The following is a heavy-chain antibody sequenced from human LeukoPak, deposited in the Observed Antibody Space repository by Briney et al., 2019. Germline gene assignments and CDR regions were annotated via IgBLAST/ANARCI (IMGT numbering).Heavy chain of an antibody. CDR1: GFTFSSYW. J-gene: IGHJ5*02. D-gene: IGHD6-13*01. CDR3: ARGSRGSWFDP. Sequence: PGGSLRLSCAASGFTFSSYWMHWVRQAPGKGLGWVSRINSDGSSTSYADSVKGRFTISRDNAKNTLYLQMNSLRAEDTAVYYWARGSRGSWFDPWGQGTLVTVSS. CDR2: INSDGSST. V-gene: IGHV3-74*01.